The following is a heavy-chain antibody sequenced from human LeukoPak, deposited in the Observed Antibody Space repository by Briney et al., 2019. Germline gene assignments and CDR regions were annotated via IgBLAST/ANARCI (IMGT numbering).Heavy chain of an antibody. CDR2: IDPSDSYT. Sequence: ESPLFSCKGSGYSFTSYWISWGLQMPGKGLEWMGRIDPSDSYTNYSPSFQGHVTISADKSISTAYLQWSRLKASDTAMYYCARHYMSGAADYWGQGTLVTVSS. J-gene: IGHJ4*02. V-gene: IGHV5-10-1*01. CDR1: GYSFTSYW. D-gene: IGHD6-13*01. CDR3: ARHYMSGAADY.